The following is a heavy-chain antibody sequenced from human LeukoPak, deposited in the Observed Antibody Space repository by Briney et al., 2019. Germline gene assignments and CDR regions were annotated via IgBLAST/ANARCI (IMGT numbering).Heavy chain of an antibody. D-gene: IGHD6-19*01. CDR2: ISYSGNT. V-gene: IGHV4-59*11. CDR3: ASRSGSSGWYEVDY. CDR1: GGSLSSHY. Sequence: SETLSLTCTDSGGSLSSHYWSWIRQPPGKGLECIGYISYSGNTNYNPSLKSRVTISVDKSKNQFSLKLSSVTAADTAVYYCASRSGSSGWYEVDYWGQGTLVTVSS. J-gene: IGHJ4*02.